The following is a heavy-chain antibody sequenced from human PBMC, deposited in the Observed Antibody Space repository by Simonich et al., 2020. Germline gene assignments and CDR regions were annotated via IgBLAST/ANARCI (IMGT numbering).Heavy chain of an antibody. CDR3: ARELKGVPVGWGSQIDI. D-gene: IGHD6-19*01. V-gene: IGHV1-2*06. J-gene: IGHJ3*02. CDR1: GYTFTAYY. Sequence: QVQLVQSGAEVKKPGASVKVSCKASGYTFTAYYMPWVRRAPGQGLGGMGRLNPNRGGKNYARKYQGRVTMTRDTAISTAYRELSRLRSDDTAVYYCARELKGVPVGWGSQIDIWGQGTMVTVSS. CDR2: LNPNRGGK.